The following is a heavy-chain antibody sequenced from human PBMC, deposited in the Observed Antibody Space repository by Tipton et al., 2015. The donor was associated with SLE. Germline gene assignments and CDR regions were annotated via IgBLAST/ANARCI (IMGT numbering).Heavy chain of an antibody. CDR3: ARDQGGIAARPDYFDY. CDR2: IYTSGST. V-gene: IGHV4-61*02. CDR1: GGSISSGSYY. D-gene: IGHD6-6*01. Sequence: TLSLTCTVSGGSISSGSYYWSWIRQPAGKGLEWIGRIYTSGSTNYNPSLKSRVTISVDTSKNQFSLKLSSVTAADTAVYYCARDQGGIAARPDYFDYWGQGTLVTVSS. J-gene: IGHJ4*02.